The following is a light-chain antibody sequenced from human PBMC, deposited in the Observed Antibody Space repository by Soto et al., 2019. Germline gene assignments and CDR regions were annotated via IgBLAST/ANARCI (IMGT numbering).Light chain of an antibody. CDR3: SSYTSSSFYV. J-gene: IGLJ1*01. CDR1: SSDVGGYNY. Sequence: QSVLTQPASVYGSPGQSITISCTGTSSDVGGYNYVSWYQQHPGKAPKLMIYDVSNRPSGVSNRFSGSKSGNTASLTISGLQAEDEADYYCSSYTSSSFYVFGTGTKLTVL. V-gene: IGLV2-14*01. CDR2: DVS.